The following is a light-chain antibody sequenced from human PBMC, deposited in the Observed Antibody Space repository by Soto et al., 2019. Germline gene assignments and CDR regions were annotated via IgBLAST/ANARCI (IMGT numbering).Light chain of an antibody. CDR3: SSYTSCSTLV. Sequence: QSALTQPASVSGSPGQSITISCTGTSSDVGGYNYVSWYQQHPGKAPKLMIYEVSNRPSGVSNRFSGSKSGNTASLTISGLQAKDEADYYCSSYTSCSTLVFGGGTSSPS. CDR2: EVS. V-gene: IGLV2-14*01. CDR1: SSDVGGYNY. J-gene: IGLJ3*02.